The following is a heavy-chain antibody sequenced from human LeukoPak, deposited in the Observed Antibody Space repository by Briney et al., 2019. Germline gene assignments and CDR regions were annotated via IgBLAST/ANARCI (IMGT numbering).Heavy chain of an antibody. V-gene: IGHV4-61*01. CDR2: IYYSGST. D-gene: IGHD3-10*01. CDR3: AGDYSSASYRSDY. Sequence: PSETLSLTCTVSGGSISSYPISSYSWSWIRQPPGRGLEWIGYIYYSGSTTYNPSLKSRLTISLDTSKNQFSLKLSFVTAADTAVYYCAGDYSSASYRSDYWGQGTLVSVSS. CDR1: GGSISSYPISSYS. J-gene: IGHJ4*02.